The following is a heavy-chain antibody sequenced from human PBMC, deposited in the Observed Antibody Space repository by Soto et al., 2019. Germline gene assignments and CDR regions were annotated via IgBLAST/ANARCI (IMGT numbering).Heavy chain of an antibody. Sequence: SETLSLTCAVYGGSFSGYYWSWIRQPPGEGLEWIGEINHSGSTNYNPSLKSRVTISVDTSKNQFSLKLSSVTAADTAVYYCAREGYYDSSGPDYWGQGTLVTVSS. V-gene: IGHV4-34*01. D-gene: IGHD3-22*01. CDR2: INHSGST. J-gene: IGHJ4*02. CDR1: GGSFSGYY. CDR3: AREGYYDSSGPDY.